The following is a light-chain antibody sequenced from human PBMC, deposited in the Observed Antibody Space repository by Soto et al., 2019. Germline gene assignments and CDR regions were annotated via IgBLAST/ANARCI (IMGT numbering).Light chain of an antibody. CDR3: QQYGSSTNS. J-gene: IGKJ5*01. CDR2: GAS. Sequence: SPGTLSLPPGERATLSCRASQYVSVGFLAWYQQKPGQAPRLLIYGASSRATGIPDRFSGSGSGTDFTLTISRLEPEDFVVYSCQQYGSSTNSFGQGTRLEIK. CDR1: QYVSVGF. V-gene: IGKV3-20*01.